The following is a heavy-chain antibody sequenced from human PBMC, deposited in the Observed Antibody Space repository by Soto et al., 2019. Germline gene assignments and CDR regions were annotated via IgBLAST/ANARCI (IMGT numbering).Heavy chain of an antibody. D-gene: IGHD1-26*01. Sequence: SQTLSLTCAISGDSVSRKSAAWNCIRQSPSRGLEWLGRTYYRSKWSTDYAVSVKGRITVNPDTSKNQFSLQLNSVTPDDTAVYYCARALAGRYDYWGQGTLVTASS. J-gene: IGHJ4*02. CDR1: GDSVSRKSAA. CDR3: ARALAGRYDY. V-gene: IGHV6-1*01. CDR2: TYYRSKWST.